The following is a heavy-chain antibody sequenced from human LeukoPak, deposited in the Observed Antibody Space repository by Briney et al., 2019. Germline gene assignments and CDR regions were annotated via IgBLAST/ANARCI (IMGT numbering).Heavy chain of an antibody. J-gene: IGHJ4*02. Sequence: GGALRLSCAASGFTFSSDSMNCVRQAPGEGLEWVSYISIISSTIYYAESVKGRFTISRDNAKNSLYLQMNSLRAQDTAVYYCARVGSGYYYGGIFDYWGQGTLVTVSS. D-gene: IGHD3-22*01. CDR3: ARVGSGYYYGGIFDY. CDR1: GFTFSSDS. CDR2: ISIISSTI. V-gene: IGHV3-48*01.